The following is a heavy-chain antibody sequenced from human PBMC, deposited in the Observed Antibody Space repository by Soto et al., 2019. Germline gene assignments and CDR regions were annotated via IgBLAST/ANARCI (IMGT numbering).Heavy chain of an antibody. D-gene: IGHD2-2*01. Sequence: SETLSLTCTVSGGSISSGDYYWSWIRQPPGKGLEWIGYIYYSGSTYYNPSLKSRVTISVDTSKNQFSLKLSSVTAADTAVYYCARDRVVPAYRTYYYGMDVWGQGTTVT. V-gene: IGHV4-30-4*01. CDR3: ARDRVVPAYRTYYYGMDV. CDR2: IYYSGST. CDR1: GGSISSGDYY. J-gene: IGHJ6*02.